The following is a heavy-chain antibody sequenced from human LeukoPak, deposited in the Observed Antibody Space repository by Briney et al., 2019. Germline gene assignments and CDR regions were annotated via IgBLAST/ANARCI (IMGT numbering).Heavy chain of an antibody. CDR2: ISWNNDKI. CDR1: GFTFDDYV. CDR3: AKAKRNSDYLFDY. J-gene: IGHJ4*02. V-gene: IGHV3-9*01. Sequence: GGSLRLSCVASGFTFDDYVMHWVRQAPGKGQEGVASISWNNDKILYADSVKGRFTISRDNAGRSLFLQMNSLRPEDTAFYYCAKAKRNSDYLFDYWDQGTLVAVSS. D-gene: IGHD5-12*01.